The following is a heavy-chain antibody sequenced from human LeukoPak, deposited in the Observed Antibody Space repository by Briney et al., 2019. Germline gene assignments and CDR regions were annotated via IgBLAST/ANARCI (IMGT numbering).Heavy chain of an antibody. J-gene: IGHJ4*02. Sequence: SETLSLTCTVSGGSISSSSYYWGWIRQPPGKGLEWIGSIYYSGSTYYNPSLKSRVTISVDTSKNQFSLKLSSVTAADTAVYYCATLRLPPRLDSDYWGQGTLVTVSS. D-gene: IGHD3-16*01. CDR2: IYYSGST. CDR3: ATLRLPPRLDSDY. CDR1: GGSISSSSYY. V-gene: IGHV4-39*01.